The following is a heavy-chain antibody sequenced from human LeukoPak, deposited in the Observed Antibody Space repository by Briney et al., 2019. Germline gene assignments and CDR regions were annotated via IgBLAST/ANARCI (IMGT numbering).Heavy chain of an antibody. J-gene: IGHJ6*02. D-gene: IGHD3-10*01. CDR2: INPNSGGT. CDR3: ATDRGGSGSYYYYGMDV. CDR1: GYTFTGYY. V-gene: IGHV1-2*04. Sequence: GASVKVSCKASGYTFTGYYMHWVRQAPGQGLEWMGWINPNSGGTNYAQKFQGWVTMTRDTSISTAYMELSRLRSDDTAVYYCATDRGGSGSYYYYGMDVWGQGTTVTVSS.